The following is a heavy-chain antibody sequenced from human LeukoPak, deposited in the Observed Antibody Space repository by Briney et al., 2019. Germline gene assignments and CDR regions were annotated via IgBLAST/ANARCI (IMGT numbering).Heavy chain of an antibody. V-gene: IGHV3-15*01. CDR1: GFTFSNAW. D-gene: IGHD5-12*01. CDR3: TTDIVATMGSLGY. J-gene: IGHJ4*02. Sequence: GGSLRLSCAASGFTFSNAWMSWVRQAPGKGLEWVGRIKSKTDGGTTDYAAPVKGRFTISRDDPKNTLYLQMNSLKTEDTAVYYCTTDIVATMGSLGYWGQGTLVTVSS. CDR2: IKSKTDGGTT.